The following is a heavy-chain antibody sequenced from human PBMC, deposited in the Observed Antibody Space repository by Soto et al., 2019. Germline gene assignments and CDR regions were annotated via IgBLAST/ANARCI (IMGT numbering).Heavy chain of an antibody. Sequence: GSLRLSGATAGFTFSSDWMHWVRQAPGKGLVWVSRINKDGSYKNYADFVEGRFTISRDDAKSELYLQMDRLRAEDTAVYYCARGGLEPFDYLRQGALVTVSS. D-gene: IGHD1-1*01. CDR2: INKDGSYK. J-gene: IGHJ4*02. V-gene: IGHV3-74*01. CDR3: ARGGLEPFDY. CDR1: GFTFSSDW.